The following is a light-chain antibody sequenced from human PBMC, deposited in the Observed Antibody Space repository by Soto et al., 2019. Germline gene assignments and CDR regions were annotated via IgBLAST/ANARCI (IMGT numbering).Light chain of an antibody. CDR3: QQYGNSPIT. Sequence: EIVLTQSPGTLSLSPGERATLSCRASQSVSSSYLAWYQQKLGQAPRLLIYGASSRATGTPDRFSGSGSGTDFTLTISRLEPEAFAVYYCQQYGNSPITFGQGTRLEIK. V-gene: IGKV3-20*01. CDR2: GAS. CDR1: QSVSSSY. J-gene: IGKJ5*01.